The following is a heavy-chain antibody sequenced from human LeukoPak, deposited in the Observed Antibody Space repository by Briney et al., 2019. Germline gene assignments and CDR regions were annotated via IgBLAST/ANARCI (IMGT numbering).Heavy chain of an antibody. D-gene: IGHD3-10*01. Sequence: SETLSLTCTVSGYSISTGYYWDWIRQPPGKGLEWIGRIYTSGSTTYNPSLKSRVTMSVDTSKNQFSLKLSSVTAADTAVYYCARDSGTTGEVKFDPWGQGTLVTVSS. CDR1: GYSISTGYY. V-gene: IGHV4-38-2*02. J-gene: IGHJ5*02. CDR3: ARDSGTTGEVKFDP. CDR2: IYTSGST.